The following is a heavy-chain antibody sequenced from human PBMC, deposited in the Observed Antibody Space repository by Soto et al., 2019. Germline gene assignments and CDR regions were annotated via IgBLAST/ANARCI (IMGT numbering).Heavy chain of an antibody. D-gene: IGHD6-13*01. J-gene: IGHJ5*02. Sequence: QVQLQESGPGLVKPSETLSLTCTVSGGSISSYYWSWIRQPPGKGLEWIGYIYYRGSTNYNPSLKSRVTISVDTSKNPFSLKLSSVTAADTAVYYCARERHSSSFFRTKLGNWFDPWGQGTLVTVSS. CDR1: GGSISSYY. CDR2: IYYRGST. CDR3: ARERHSSSFFRTKLGNWFDP. V-gene: IGHV4-59*01.